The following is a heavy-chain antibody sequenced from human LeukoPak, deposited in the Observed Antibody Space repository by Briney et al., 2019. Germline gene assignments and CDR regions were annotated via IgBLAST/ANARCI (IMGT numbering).Heavy chain of an antibody. CDR1: GYTFTIYD. V-gene: IGHV1-18*01. CDR3: ARGGSGWPFDY. D-gene: IGHD6-19*01. CDR2: ISAYNGNT. Sequence: ASVKVSCKASGYTFTIYDIIWVRQAPGQGLEWMGWISAYNGNTNYAQKLQGRVTITTDTSTSTAYMELRSLRSDDTAVYYCARGGSGWPFDYWGQGTLVTVSS. J-gene: IGHJ4*02.